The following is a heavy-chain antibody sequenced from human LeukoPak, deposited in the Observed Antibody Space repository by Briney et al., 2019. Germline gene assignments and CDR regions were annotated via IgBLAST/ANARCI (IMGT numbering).Heavy chain of an antibody. J-gene: IGHJ2*01. V-gene: IGHV1-18*01. D-gene: IGHD6-19*01. CDR3: ARDPSNTSGWFQYFDL. Sequence: GASVKVSCEASGYTFTHHGITWVRQAPGQGLEWMGWISAYNGDTIYAQNFQGRVTLTTDSSTSTAYMELRSLRSDDTAVHFCARDPSNTSGWFQYFDLWGRGTLVTVSS. CDR2: ISAYNGDT. CDR1: GYTFTHHG.